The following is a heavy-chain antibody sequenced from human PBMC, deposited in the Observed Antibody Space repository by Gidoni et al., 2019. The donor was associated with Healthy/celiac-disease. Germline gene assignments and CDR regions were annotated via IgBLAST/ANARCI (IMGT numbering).Heavy chain of an antibody. CDR3: ARIGEKWAYGYMDV. CDR2: IDWDDDK. V-gene: IGHV2-70*01. CDR1: GFSLSTRGMC. D-gene: IGHD1-26*01. Sequence: QVTLRESGPALVKPTQTLTLTCTFSGFSLSTRGMCVSWIRQPPGKALEWLALIDWDDDKYYSTSLKTRLTISKDTSKNQVVLTMTNMDPVDTATYYCARIGEKWAYGYMDVWGKGTTVTVSS. J-gene: IGHJ6*03.